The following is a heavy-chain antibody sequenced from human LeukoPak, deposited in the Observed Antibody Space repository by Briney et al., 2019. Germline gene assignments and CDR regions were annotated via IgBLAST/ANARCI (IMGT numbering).Heavy chain of an antibody. D-gene: IGHD3-3*01. J-gene: IGHJ4*02. V-gene: IGHV1-2*02. CDR2: INPKSGDT. CDR3: ARDFDDFWSGYNNYFDC. Sequence: ASVKVSCKASGYSFIGYYLHWVRQAPGQGLEWMGWINPKSGDTNYAQKFQGRVTMTRDTSINTAYMDLGSLRSDDTAVYYCARDFDDFWSGYNNYFDCWGQGTLVTVSS. CDR1: GYSFIGYY.